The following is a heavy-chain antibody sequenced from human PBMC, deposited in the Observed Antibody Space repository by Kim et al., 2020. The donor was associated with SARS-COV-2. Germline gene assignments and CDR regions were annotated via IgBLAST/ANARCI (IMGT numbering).Heavy chain of an antibody. D-gene: IGHD3-16*01. CDR3: ARWGGGDYYYCGMDV. Sequence: QKFQGRVTITDDKSTSTAYMELSSLRSGDPAVYYCARWGGGDYYYCGMDVWGQGTTVTVSS. J-gene: IGHJ6*02. V-gene: IGHV1-69*02.